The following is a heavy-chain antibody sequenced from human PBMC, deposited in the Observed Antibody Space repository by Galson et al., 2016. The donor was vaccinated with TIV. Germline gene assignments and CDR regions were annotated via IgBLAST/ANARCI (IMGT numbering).Heavy chain of an antibody. D-gene: IGHD3/OR15-3a*01. Sequence: ETLSLTCTVSGDSISSYYWSWIRQPPGKGLEWIGCMYYSGRTNFYNPSLKSPVTISVDASKNQFSLKLSSVTAVDTAVYYCAKSITIFGLLQGGMDVWGQGTTVSVSS. CDR2: MYYSGRT. CDR1: GDSISSYY. CDR3: AKSITIFGLLQGGMDV. J-gene: IGHJ6*02. V-gene: IGHV4-59*01.